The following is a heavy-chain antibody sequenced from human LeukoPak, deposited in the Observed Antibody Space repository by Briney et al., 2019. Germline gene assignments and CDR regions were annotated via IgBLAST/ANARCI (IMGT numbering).Heavy chain of an antibody. CDR1: GFTFSNYA. J-gene: IGHJ4*02. D-gene: IGHD6-19*01. Sequence: PGGSLRLSCAASGFTFSNYAMSWVRQAPGKGLEWVSAISGSGGSTYYADSVKGRFTISRDNSKNTLYLQMNSLRAEDTAVYYCARAGYSSGWYACYWGQGTLVTVSS. V-gene: IGHV3-23*01. CDR2: ISGSGGST. CDR3: ARAGYSSGWYACY.